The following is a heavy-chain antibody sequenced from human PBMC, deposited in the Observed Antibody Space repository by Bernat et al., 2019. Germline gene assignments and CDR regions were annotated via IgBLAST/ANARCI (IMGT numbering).Heavy chain of an antibody. CDR2: ISGSGGST. CDR1: GFTFSSYA. J-gene: IGHJ4*02. D-gene: IGHD2-15*01. Sequence: EVQLLESGGGLVQPGGSLRLSCAASGFTFSSYAMSWVRQAPGKGLEWVSAISGSGGSTYYADSVKGRFTISRDNSKNTLYLQMNSLRAEDTAVYYCAKGLLVSGLGSMNYFDYWGQGTLVTVSS. CDR3: AKGLLVSGLGSMNYFDY. V-gene: IGHV3-23*01.